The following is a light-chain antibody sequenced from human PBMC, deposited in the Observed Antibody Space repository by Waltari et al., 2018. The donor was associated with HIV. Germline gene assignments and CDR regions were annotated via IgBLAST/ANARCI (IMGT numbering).Light chain of an antibody. V-gene: IGLV1-47*01. CDR3: ATWDDSLGAYV. CDR1: NSNIGTNY. Sequence: QSVLTQPPSASGTPGPRVTISCSGGNSNIGTNYVYWYQIFPGTTPKLLIYRNYQRPAGVPERFSGSKSGASASLAVSGLRSEDEADYHCATWDDSLGAYVFGGGTKLTVL. J-gene: IGLJ2*01. CDR2: RNY.